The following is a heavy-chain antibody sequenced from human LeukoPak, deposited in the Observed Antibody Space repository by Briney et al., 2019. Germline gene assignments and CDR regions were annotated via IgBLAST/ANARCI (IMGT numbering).Heavy chain of an antibody. CDR3: ARVRADYGDGGGY. V-gene: IGHV1-18*04. Sequence: HRASVKVSCTASGYSFTSYGISWVRQAPGQGLEWMGRITVHNAKTMYAQKFQGRFIMTTDTSTNTAYMELRSLTSDDTAVYYCARVRADYGDGGGYWSQGTLVTVSS. D-gene: IGHD4-17*01. CDR2: ITVHNAKT. CDR1: GYSFTSYG. J-gene: IGHJ4*02.